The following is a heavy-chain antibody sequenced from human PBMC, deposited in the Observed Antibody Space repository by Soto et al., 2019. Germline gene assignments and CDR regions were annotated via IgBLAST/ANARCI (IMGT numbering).Heavy chain of an antibody. CDR3: ARGPIVVVQAAPSFNY. J-gene: IGHJ4*02. CDR1: GGSFSGYY. V-gene: IGHV4-34*01. D-gene: IGHD2-2*01. CDR2: INHSGST. Sequence: SETLSLTCAVYGGSFSGYYWSWIRQPPGRGLEWIGEINHSGSTNYNPSLKSRVTISVDTSKNQFSLKLSSVTAADTAVYYCARGPIVVVQAAPSFNYGGQGTLVTVSS.